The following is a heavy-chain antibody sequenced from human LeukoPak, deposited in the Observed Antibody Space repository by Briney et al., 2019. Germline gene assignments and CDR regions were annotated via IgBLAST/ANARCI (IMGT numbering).Heavy chain of an antibody. J-gene: IGHJ5*02. CDR2: INPNSGGT. D-gene: IGHD2-8*01. Sequence: ASVKVSCKASGYTFTGYYMHWVRQAPGQGLEWMGWINPNSGGTNYAQKFQGRVTMTRDTSISTAYMELSRLRSDDTAVYYCARDEYCTNGVCRYNWFDPWGQGTLVTVSS. CDR3: ARDEYCTNGVCRYNWFDP. CDR1: GYTFTGYY. V-gene: IGHV1-2*02.